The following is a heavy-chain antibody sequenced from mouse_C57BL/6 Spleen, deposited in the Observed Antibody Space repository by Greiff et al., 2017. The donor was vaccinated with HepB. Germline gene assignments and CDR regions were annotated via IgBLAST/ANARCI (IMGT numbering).Heavy chain of an antibody. D-gene: IGHD1-1*01. CDR2: IYPGDGDT. CDR1: GYEFSSSW. CDR3: ARNAYGSSYDY. Sequence: QVQLQQSGPELVKPGASVKISCKASGYEFSSSWMNWVKQRPGKGLEWIGRIYPGDGDTNYNGKFKGKATLTADKSSSTAYMQLSSLTAEDSAVYFCARNAYGSSYDYWGQGTTLTVSS. J-gene: IGHJ2*01. V-gene: IGHV1-82*01.